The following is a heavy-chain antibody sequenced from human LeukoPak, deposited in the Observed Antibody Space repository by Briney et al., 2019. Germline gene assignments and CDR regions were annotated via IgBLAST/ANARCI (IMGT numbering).Heavy chain of an antibody. J-gene: IGHJ4*02. Sequence: GGSLRLSCAASGFTFSSYGMPWVRQAPGKGLEWVAFIRYDGSNKYYADSVKGRFTTSRDNSKNTLYLQMNSLRAEDTAVYYCARGYGDDTTYYYGSGSYDYWGQRTLVTVSS. CDR1: GFTFSSYG. V-gene: IGHV3-30*02. D-gene: IGHD3-10*01. CDR3: ARGYGDDTTYYYGSGSYDY. CDR2: IRYDGSNK.